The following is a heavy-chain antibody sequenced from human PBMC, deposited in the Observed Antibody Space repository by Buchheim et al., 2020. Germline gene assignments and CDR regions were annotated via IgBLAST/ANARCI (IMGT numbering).Heavy chain of an antibody. CDR2: IWYDGSTK. CDR1: GFTFSSYG. CDR3: ARDIYGDYAPNIDY. J-gene: IGHJ4*02. D-gene: IGHD4-17*01. V-gene: IGHV3-33*01. Sequence: QVQLVESGGGVVQPGRSLRLSCAASGFTFSSYGMHWVRQAPGKGLEWVAVIWYDGSTKYYADSVKGRFTISRDNSKNTLYLQMNSLRAEDTAVYYCARDIYGDYAPNIDYWGQGTL.